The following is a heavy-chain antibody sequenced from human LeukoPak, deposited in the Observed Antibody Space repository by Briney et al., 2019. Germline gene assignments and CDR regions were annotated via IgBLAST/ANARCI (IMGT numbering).Heavy chain of an antibody. CDR1: GFTFSDYY. J-gene: IGHJ6*03. D-gene: IGHD3-22*01. Sequence: PGGSLRLSCAASGFTFSDYYMSWIRQAPGKGLEWVSYISSSGSTIYYADSVKGRFTISRDNAKNSLYLQMNSLRAEDTAVYYCARAGLDDSSGYPVGGYHYYYYMDVWGKGTTVTISS. CDR3: ARAGLDDSSGYPVGGYHYYYYMDV. V-gene: IGHV3-11*01. CDR2: ISSSGSTI.